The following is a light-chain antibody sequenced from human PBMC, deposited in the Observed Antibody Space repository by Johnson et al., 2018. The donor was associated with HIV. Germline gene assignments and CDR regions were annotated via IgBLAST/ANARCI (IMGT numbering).Light chain of an antibody. J-gene: IGLJ1*01. V-gene: IGLV1-51*02. CDR2: ADN. CDR1: SSDMGNYA. Sequence: TQQPSVSAAPGQKDTISCPGSSSDMGNYAVSWYQQPPGTAPQLLIYADNHRPSRIPGRLSASKSGTSATLGITGLQTGDEADDYCATCDRSLSGGVFGTGTKVTVL. CDR3: ATCDRSLSGGV.